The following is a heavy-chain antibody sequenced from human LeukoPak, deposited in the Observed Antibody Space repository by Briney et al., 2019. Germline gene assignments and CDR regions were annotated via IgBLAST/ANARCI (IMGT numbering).Heavy chain of an antibody. J-gene: IGHJ4*02. CDR3: ARDLTRRFDL. CDR2: IVEDGSET. V-gene: IGHV3-7*01. Sequence: GGSLRLSCATSGFTFSSYWMTWVRQAPGKGLEWVASIVEDGSETYYLDSVKGRFTFSRDNAKNSLYLQMNSLRGEDTAVYYCARDLTRRFDLWGQGTLVTVSS. CDR1: GFTFSSYW.